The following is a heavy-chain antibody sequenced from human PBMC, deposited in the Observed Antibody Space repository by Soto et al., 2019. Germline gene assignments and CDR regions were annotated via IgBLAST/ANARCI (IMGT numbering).Heavy chain of an antibody. D-gene: IGHD4-17*01. J-gene: IGHJ4*01. V-gene: IGHV3-23*01. Sequence: EVQLLESGGGLVQPGGSLRLSCAASGFTFGNYAMSWVRQAPRKGLEWVSAISGRGGSTFYADSVKGRSTISRDNSKNTLYLQLNSLRAEDTAIYYCARRLPHDYGFDYWGHGTLVTVSS. CDR3: ARRLPHDYGFDY. CDR1: GFTFGNYA. CDR2: ISGRGGST.